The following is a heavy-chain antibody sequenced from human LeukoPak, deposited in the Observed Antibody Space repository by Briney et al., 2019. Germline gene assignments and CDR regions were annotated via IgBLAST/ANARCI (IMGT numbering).Heavy chain of an antibody. D-gene: IGHD1-1*01. J-gene: IGHJ4*02. CDR1: GFTFSSYS. Sequence: GGSLRLSCAASGFTFSSYSMNWVRQAPGKGLEWVAFIWFDGSNKHYADSVKGRFTISRDNSEDTLYLQMNSLRAEDTAVYYCVRDPSGSGFAFDSWGQGALVTVSS. CDR3: VRDPSGSGFAFDS. V-gene: IGHV3-33*08. CDR2: IWFDGSNK.